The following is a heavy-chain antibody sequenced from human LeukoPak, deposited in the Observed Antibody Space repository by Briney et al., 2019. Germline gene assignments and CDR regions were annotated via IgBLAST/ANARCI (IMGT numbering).Heavy chain of an antibody. CDR3: ARDGPYYDVLTGYPPFDY. J-gene: IGHJ4*02. Sequence: PGGSLRLSCAASGFTFSSYAMHWVRQAPGKGLEWVAVISYDGSNKYYADSVKGRFTISRDNSKNTLYLQMNSLRPEDTAVYYCARDGPYYDVLTGYPPFDYWGQGTLVTVSS. CDR2: ISYDGSNK. V-gene: IGHV3-30-3*01. CDR1: GFTFSSYA. D-gene: IGHD3-9*01.